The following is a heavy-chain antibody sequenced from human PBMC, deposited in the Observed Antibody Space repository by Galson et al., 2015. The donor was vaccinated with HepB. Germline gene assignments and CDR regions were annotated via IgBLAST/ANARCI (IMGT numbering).Heavy chain of an antibody. CDR1: GGSISSYY. D-gene: IGHD5-18*01. Sequence: LSLTCTVSGGSISSYYWSWIRQPPGKGLEWIGYIYYSGSTNYNPSLKSRVTISVDTSKNQFSLKLSSVTAADTAVYYCARAPVDTAMVTSPWFDPWGQGTLVTVSS. CDR3: ARAPVDTAMVTSPWFDP. J-gene: IGHJ5*02. V-gene: IGHV4-59*01. CDR2: IYYSGST.